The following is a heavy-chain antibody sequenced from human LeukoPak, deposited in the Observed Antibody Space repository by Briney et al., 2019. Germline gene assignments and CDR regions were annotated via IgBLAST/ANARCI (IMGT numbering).Heavy chain of an antibody. V-gene: IGHV4-59*08. CDR1: SGSISTYY. CDR3: ARMGGYSGYATH. Sequence: SETLSLTCTVSSGSISTYYWSWIPQPPGKGLKWIGYIHYSGTTNYNPSLKNRVTISLDTSKNHFSLILSSVTDADTAVYYCARMGGYSGYATHWGPGTLVTVSS. J-gene: IGHJ4*02. CDR2: IHYSGTT. D-gene: IGHD5-12*01.